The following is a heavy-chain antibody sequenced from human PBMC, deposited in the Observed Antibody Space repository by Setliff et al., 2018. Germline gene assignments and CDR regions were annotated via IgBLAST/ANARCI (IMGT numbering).Heavy chain of an antibody. CDR1: GYTFTSYA. D-gene: IGHD3-10*01. CDR2: ISTYNGHT. CDR3: ARAELLWFGGFDP. V-gene: IGHV1-18*01. Sequence: ASVKVSCKASGYTFTSYAMHWVRQAPGQGLEWMGWISTYNGHTNYAQKLQGRVTLTTDTATSTACMELSSLRSEDTAVYYCARAELLWFGGFDPWGQGTLVTVSS. J-gene: IGHJ5*02.